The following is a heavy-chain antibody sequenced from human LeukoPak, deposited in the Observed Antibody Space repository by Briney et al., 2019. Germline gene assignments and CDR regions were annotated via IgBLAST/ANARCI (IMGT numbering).Heavy chain of an antibody. D-gene: IGHD5-12*01. CDR1: GGSISSYY. Sequence: SETLSLTCTVSGGSISSYYWSWIRQPPGKGLEWIGYIYYSGSTNYNPSLKSRVTISVDTSKNQFSLQLTSVTAADTAVYYCARGDIVATLGGFDYWGQGTLVTVSS. J-gene: IGHJ4*02. CDR2: IYYSGST. CDR3: ARGDIVATLGGFDY. V-gene: IGHV4-59*01.